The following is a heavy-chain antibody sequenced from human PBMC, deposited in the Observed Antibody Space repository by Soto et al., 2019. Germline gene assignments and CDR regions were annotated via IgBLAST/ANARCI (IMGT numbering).Heavy chain of an antibody. D-gene: IGHD4-17*01. J-gene: IGHJ4*02. Sequence: TRFLPFSVSVGSVSPKTYYWSLIRQPPGKRLEWIGYVYYSGTTNYNPSLKSRVTISVDLSKNQFSLRLSSVTTADTALYYCARTTAVPNTLRSRYFFDYWGQGTLVTVSS. CDR2: VYYSGTT. CDR3: ARTTAVPNTLRSRYFFDY. V-gene: IGHV4-61*01. CDR1: VGSVSPKTYY.